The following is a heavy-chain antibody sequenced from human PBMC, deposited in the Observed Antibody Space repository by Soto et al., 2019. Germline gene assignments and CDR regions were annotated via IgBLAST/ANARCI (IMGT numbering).Heavy chain of an antibody. D-gene: IGHD3-3*01. Sequence: QVQLVESGGGAVQPGRSLRLSCAASGFTFSNYGMHWVRQAPGKGLEWVAVISDDGRNKYYVDSVKGRFTISRDNSKNTLYLQMNSLRGDDTAVFYCAKDLNAFWSGLDYWGQVTLVTVSS. CDR1: GFTFSNYG. V-gene: IGHV3-30*18. J-gene: IGHJ4*02. CDR2: ISDDGRNK. CDR3: AKDLNAFWSGLDY.